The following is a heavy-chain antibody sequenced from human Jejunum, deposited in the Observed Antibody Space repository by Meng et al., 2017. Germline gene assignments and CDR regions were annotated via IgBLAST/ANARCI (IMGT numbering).Heavy chain of an antibody. J-gene: IGHJ6*02. D-gene: IGHD5-24*01. CDR3: AKEDKDGYNSNFNHYYYGMDV. CDR1: GFTFSSYA. Sequence: GESLKISCAASGFTFSSYAMSWVRQAPGKGLEWVSLVSGSGDSTYYADSVKGRFTISRDNSKNTVYLQMNSLRAEDTAVYYCAKEDKDGYNSNFNHYYYGMDVWGQGTTVTVSS. V-gene: IGHV3-23*01. CDR2: VSGSGDST.